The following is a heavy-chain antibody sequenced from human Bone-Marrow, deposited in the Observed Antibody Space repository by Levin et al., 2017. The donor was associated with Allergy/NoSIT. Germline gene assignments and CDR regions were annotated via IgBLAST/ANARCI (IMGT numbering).Heavy chain of an antibody. D-gene: IGHD1-26*01. Sequence: SLKISCAASGFTFDDYAMHWVRQAPGKGLEWVSGISWNSGSIGYADSVKGRFTISRDNAKNSLYLQMNSLRAEDTALYYCAKDMGWELLGLGDYWGQGTLVTVSS. CDR2: ISWNSGSI. CDR1: GFTFDDYA. J-gene: IGHJ4*02. V-gene: IGHV3-9*01. CDR3: AKDMGWELLGLGDY.